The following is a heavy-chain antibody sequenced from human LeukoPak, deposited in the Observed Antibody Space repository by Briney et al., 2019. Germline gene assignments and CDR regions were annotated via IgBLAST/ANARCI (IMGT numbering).Heavy chain of an antibody. CDR3: AELGITMIGGV. J-gene: IGHJ6*04. CDR1: GFTFYIYW. D-gene: IGHD3-10*02. CDR2: ISSSGSTI. Sequence: PGGSLRLSCAASGFTFYIYWMTWVRQAPGKGLEWVSYISSSGSTIYYADSVKGRFTISRDNAKNSLYLQMNSLRAEDTAVYYCAELGITMIGGVWGKGTTVTISS. V-gene: IGHV3-48*04.